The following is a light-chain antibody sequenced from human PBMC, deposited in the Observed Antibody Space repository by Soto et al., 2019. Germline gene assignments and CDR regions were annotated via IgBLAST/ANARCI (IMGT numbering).Light chain of an antibody. V-gene: IGKV3-11*01. J-gene: IGKJ4*01. CDR1: QTVGNS. Sequence: PGARATLSCRASQTVGNSLAWYQQRPGQAPRLLIYDASSRATGVPARFSGSGSGTDFTLTISSLEPEDFAVYYCHQRSNRPPLTFGGGTKVEIK. CDR3: HQRSNRPPLT. CDR2: DAS.